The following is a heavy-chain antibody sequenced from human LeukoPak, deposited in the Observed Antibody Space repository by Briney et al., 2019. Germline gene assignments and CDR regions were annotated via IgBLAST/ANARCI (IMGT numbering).Heavy chain of an antibody. J-gene: IGHJ4*02. D-gene: IGHD3-10*01. CDR1: GFTFSSYS. Sequence: GGSLRLSCAASGFTFSSYSMNWVRQAPGKGLEWVSSISSSSSYIYYADSVKGRFTISRDNAKNSLYLQMNSLRAEDTAVYYCAREPYRLDRAGPWASDYWGQGTLVTVSS. CDR3: AREPYRLDRAGPWASDY. V-gene: IGHV3-21*01. CDR2: ISSSSSYI.